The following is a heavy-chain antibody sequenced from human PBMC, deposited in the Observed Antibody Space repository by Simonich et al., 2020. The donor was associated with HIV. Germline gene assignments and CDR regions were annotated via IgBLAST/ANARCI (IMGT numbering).Heavy chain of an antibody. CDR2: ISSSSSYI. CDR1: GFTFRSYS. D-gene: IGHD2-2*01. CDR3: ARDGRKGSSTSCSDY. V-gene: IGHV3-21*01. J-gene: IGHJ4*02. Sequence: EVQLVESGGGLVKPGGSLRLSCAASGFTFRSYSMNWVRQAPVKGLEWVSSISSSSSYIYDADSLKGRLTISRDNAKNSLYLKMNGLRAEDTAVYYCARDGRKGSSTSCSDYWGQGTLVTVSS.